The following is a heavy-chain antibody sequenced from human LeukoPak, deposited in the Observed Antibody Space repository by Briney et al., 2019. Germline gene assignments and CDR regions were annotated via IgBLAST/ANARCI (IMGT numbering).Heavy chain of an antibody. Sequence: SETLSLTCTVSGGSISSSSYYWGWIRQPPGKGLEWIGSIYYSGSPYYNPSLKSRVTISVDTSKHQFSLKLSCVTAADTAVYYCARGYCSGGICYFVYWGQGTLVTVSS. D-gene: IGHD2-15*01. CDR3: ARGYCSGGICYFVY. CDR2: IYYSGSP. J-gene: IGHJ4*02. CDR1: GGSISSSSYY. V-gene: IGHV4-39*07.